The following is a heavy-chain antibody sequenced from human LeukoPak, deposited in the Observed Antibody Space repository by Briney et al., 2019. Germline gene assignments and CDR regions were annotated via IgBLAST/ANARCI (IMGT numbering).Heavy chain of an antibody. CDR3: ARGGDPIAAAGTYYHYYYYMDV. Sequence: GASVKVSCKASGYTFTSYDINWVRQDTGQGLEWMGWMNPNSGNTGYAQKFQGRVTMTRNTSISTAYMELSSLRSEDTAVYYCARGGDPIAAAGTYYHYYYYMDVWGKGTTVTVSS. CDR2: MNPNSGNT. J-gene: IGHJ6*03. V-gene: IGHV1-8*01. CDR1: GYTFTSYD. D-gene: IGHD6-13*01.